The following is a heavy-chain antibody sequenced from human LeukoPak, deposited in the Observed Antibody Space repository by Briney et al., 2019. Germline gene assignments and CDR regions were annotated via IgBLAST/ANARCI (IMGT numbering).Heavy chain of an antibody. V-gene: IGHV3-7*03. D-gene: IGHD4-17*01. J-gene: IGHJ4*02. CDR1: GFTFSSYW. Sequence: GGSLRLSCAASGFTFSSYWMSWVRQAPGKGLEWVANIKQDGSEKYYVDSVKGRFSISRDNTKGSLFLQLNSLKTEDTAVYFCTRLTMTTDSFDYWGQGTLVTVSS. CDR3: TRLTMTTDSFDY. CDR2: IKQDGSEK.